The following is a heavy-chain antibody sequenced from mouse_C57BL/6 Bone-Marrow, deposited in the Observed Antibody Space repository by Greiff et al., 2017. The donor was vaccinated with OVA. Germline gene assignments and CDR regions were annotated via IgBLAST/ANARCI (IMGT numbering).Heavy chain of an antibody. CDR2: ISNGGGST. J-gene: IGHJ1*03. D-gene: IGHD2-5*01. V-gene: IGHV5-12*01. CDR1: GFTFSDYY. Sequence: EVQLVESGGGLVQPGGSLKLSCAASGFTFSDYYMYWVRQTPEKRLEWVAYISNGGGSTYYPDTVKGRFTISRDNAKNTLYLQMSRLKSEDTAMYYCARHYSNHGNFDVWGTGTTVTVSS. CDR3: ARHYSNHGNFDV.